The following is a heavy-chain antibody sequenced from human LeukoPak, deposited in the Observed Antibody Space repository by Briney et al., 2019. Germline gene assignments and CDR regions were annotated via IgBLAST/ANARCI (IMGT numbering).Heavy chain of an antibody. CDR2: LIPILGIA. V-gene: IGHV1-69*04. CDR1: GGTFSIYA. Sequence: GASVKVSCKPSGGTFSIYAISCVRQAPGQGLEWMGRLIPILGIANYAQKFQGRVTITADKSTSTAYMELSSLRSEDTAVYYCASNSNRYSSGWLDYWGQGTLVTVSS. CDR3: ASNSNRYSSGWLDY. J-gene: IGHJ4*02. D-gene: IGHD6-19*01.